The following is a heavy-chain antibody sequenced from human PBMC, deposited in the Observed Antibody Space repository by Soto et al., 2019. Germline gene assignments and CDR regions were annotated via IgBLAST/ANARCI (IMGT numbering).Heavy chain of an antibody. CDR3: ARINAGYLDY. V-gene: IGHV2-5*02. J-gene: IGHJ4*02. CDR2: IYWDDDN. Sequence: QITLKESGPPLVKPTQPLTLTCTVSGFSLTTRGVGVASIRQSPSKALEWLGLIYWDDDNRSSPSLQSRLTTTKDTSKNHVVHTMTNMHPVDTGTYYCARINAGYLDYWGQGTLVTVSS. CDR1: GFSLTTRGVG. D-gene: IGHD6-13*01.